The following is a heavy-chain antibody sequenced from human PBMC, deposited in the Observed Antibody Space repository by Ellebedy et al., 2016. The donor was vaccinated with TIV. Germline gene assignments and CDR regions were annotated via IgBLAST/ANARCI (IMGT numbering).Heavy chain of an antibody. V-gene: IGHV3-48*01. J-gene: IGHJ4*02. Sequence: GGSLRLSCAGSGFTFSSYSMNWVRQAPGKGLEWVAYISRSTTTIYYADSVRGRFTISRDNAKNSLYLQMNSLRAEDTAVYYCARDPVDTSTVKIYFDYWGQGTLVSVSS. CDR1: GFTFSSYS. D-gene: IGHD5-18*01. CDR2: ISRSTTTI. CDR3: ARDPVDTSTVKIYFDY.